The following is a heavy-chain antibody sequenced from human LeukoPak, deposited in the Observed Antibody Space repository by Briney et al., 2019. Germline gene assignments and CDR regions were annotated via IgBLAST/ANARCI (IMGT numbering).Heavy chain of an antibody. CDR2: IYYNGNT. V-gene: IGHV4-30-4*01. D-gene: IGHD7-27*01. Sequence: SETLSLTCTVSGGSISSGDYFWSWIRQPPGKGLEWIGNIYYNGNTYYNPSLESRATISVDTFKNQFSLKLNSVTAADTAVYYCARDLWGLDSWGQGTLVTVSS. CDR3: ARDLWGLDS. J-gene: IGHJ4*02. CDR1: GGSISSGDYF.